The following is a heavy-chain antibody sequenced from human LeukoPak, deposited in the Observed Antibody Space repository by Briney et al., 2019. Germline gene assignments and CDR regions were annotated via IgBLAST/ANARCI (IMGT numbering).Heavy chain of an antibody. CDR1: GGSISSYY. J-gene: IGHJ6*03. Sequence: SETLSLTCTVSGGSISSYYWSWIRQPPGKGLEGIGYIYYSGSTNYNPSLKSRVTISVDSSKNQFSLKLSSVTAADTAVYYCARVRYGSSWYYYYYMDVWGKGTTVTVSS. CDR2: IYYSGST. V-gene: IGHV4-59*01. D-gene: IGHD6-13*01. CDR3: ARVRYGSSWYYYYYMDV.